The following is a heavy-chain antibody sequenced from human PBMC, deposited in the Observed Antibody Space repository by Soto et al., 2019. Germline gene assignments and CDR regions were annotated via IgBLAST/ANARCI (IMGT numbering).Heavy chain of an antibody. Sequence: QITLKESGPTLVRPAQTLTLTCDFSGFSLSTYHMGVAWIRQPPGKALEWLALIYWDDDKRYSPSLKDMLASSKDTSSKQVVLTITNMDPGDTATYFCAHAGDYDLLTFDHWGPGTLVTVSS. J-gene: IGHJ4*02. CDR2: IYWDDDK. D-gene: IGHD4-17*01. CDR1: GFSLSTYHMG. V-gene: IGHV2-5*02. CDR3: AHAGDYDLLTFDH.